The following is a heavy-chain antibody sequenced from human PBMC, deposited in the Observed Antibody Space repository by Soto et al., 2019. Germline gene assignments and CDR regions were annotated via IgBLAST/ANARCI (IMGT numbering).Heavy chain of an antibody. V-gene: IGHV3-23*01. CDR3: AKHDGSGSYHRPSYYGVDV. J-gene: IGHJ6*02. CDR2: ISATGGGT. CDR1: GFKFSNYA. Sequence: PDGSLRLSCAASGFKFSNYAMSLVRQAPGKGLEWVSLISATGGGTYYADSVKGRFTISRDNSHNTLYLQMNSLTAEDTAVYCCAKHDGSGSYHRPSYYGVDVWGQGTKVTVS. D-gene: IGHD3-10*01.